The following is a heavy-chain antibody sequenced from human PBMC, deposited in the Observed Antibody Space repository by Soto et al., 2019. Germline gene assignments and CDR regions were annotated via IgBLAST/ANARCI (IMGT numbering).Heavy chain of an antibody. CDR2: IYHSGST. CDR3: ARDKNLWDYAGPFDY. J-gene: IGHJ4*02. Sequence: SETVSLTCAVSGGSISSGGYSWSWIRQPPGKGLEWIGYIYHSGSTYYNPSLKSRVTISVDRSKNQFSLKLSSVTAADTAVYYCARDKNLWDYAGPFDYCGQGTVVDVS. V-gene: IGHV4-30-2*01. CDR1: GGSISSGGYS. D-gene: IGHD4-17*01.